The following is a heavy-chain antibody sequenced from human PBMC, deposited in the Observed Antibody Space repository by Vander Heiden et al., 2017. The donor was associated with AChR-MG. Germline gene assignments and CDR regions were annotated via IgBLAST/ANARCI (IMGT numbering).Heavy chain of an antibody. CDR3: ARHYSRGWYGGDY. D-gene: IGHD6-19*01. Sequence: QLQLQESGPGLVKPSETLSLTCSVSGGSISSSSYYWGWIRQPPGKGLEWIGSIYYSGSTYYNPSLKSRVTISVDTSKNQFSLKLSSVTAADTAVYYCARHYSRGWYGGDYWGQGTLVTVSS. CDR1: GGSISSSSYY. J-gene: IGHJ4*02. CDR2: IYYSGST. V-gene: IGHV4-39*01.